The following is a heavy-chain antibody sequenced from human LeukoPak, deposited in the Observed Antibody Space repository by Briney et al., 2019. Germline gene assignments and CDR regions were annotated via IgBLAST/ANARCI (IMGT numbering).Heavy chain of an antibody. V-gene: IGHV1-8*03. Sequence: GASVKVSCKASGYTFTSYDINWVRQAPGQGLEWMGWMNPNSGNTGYAQKFQGRVTITRNTSISTAYMELSSLRSEDTAVYYCARGLSRATMITFGGVIVTVSNAFDIWGQGTMVTVSS. CDR1: GYTFTSYD. J-gene: IGHJ3*02. CDR3: ARGLSRATMITFGGVIVTVSNAFDI. D-gene: IGHD3-16*02. CDR2: MNPNSGNT.